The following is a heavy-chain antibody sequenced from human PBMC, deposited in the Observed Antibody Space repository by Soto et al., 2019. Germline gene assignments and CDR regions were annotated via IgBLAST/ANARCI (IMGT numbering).Heavy chain of an antibody. CDR3: ARAEPYSTSSPFDY. D-gene: IGHD6-6*01. J-gene: IGHJ4*02. CDR2: MNPNSGNT. V-gene: IGHV1-8*01. Sequence: QVPLVQSGAEVKKPGASVKVSCKTSGYTFTNYNINWVRQAPGQGLEWMGWMNPNSGNTGYAQKFQGRVTMTRNTSITTAYMELSSLRSGDTAVYYCARAEPYSTSSPFDYWGQGTLVTVSS. CDR1: GYTFTNYN.